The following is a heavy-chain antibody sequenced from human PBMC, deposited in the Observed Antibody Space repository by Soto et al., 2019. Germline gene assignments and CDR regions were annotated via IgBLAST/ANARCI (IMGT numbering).Heavy chain of an antibody. CDR3: AKGWDEKYFDS. D-gene: IGHD1-26*01. Sequence: VQLQESGPGLVKPSETLSLSCTVSGASLLSSYWSWVRHPAGKGLEWIGHTFSSGRTSYNPSLKNRLTLSIDTSKILFSLNLSSVTAADTAVYYCAKGWDEKYFDSWGQGSLVTVSS. CDR1: GASLLSSY. J-gene: IGHJ4*02. CDR2: TFSSGRT. V-gene: IGHV4-4*07.